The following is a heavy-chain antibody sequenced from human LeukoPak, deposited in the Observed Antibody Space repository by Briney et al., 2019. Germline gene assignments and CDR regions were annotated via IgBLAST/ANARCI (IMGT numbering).Heavy chain of an antibody. D-gene: IGHD6-19*01. Sequence: SVKVSCKASGGTFSSCAISWVRQAPGQGLEWMGGIIPIFGTANYAQKFQGRVTITADESTSTAYMELSSLRSEDTAVYYCASSGIAVAGTKPDAFDIWGQGTMVTVSS. CDR2: IIPIFGTA. CDR3: ASSGIAVAGTKPDAFDI. J-gene: IGHJ3*02. V-gene: IGHV1-69*13. CDR1: GGTFSSCA.